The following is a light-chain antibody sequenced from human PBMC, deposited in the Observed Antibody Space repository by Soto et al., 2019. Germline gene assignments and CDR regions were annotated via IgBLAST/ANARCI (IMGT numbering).Light chain of an antibody. CDR3: QQYGSSRVT. CDR2: GAS. J-gene: IGKJ3*01. CDR1: QSVSSSY. Sequence: EIVLTQSRGTLSLSPGERATLSCRASQSVSSSYFAWYQQKPGQAPRLLIYGASSRAAHIPDRFSGSGSGTDFTLTISSLEPEDFAVYYCQQYGSSRVTFGPGTKVDIK. V-gene: IGKV3-20*01.